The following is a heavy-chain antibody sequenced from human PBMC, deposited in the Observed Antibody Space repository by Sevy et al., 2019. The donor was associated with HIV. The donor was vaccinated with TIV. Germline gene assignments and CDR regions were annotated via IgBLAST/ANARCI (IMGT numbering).Heavy chain of an antibody. CDR2: IKSKTDGGTT. CDR1: GFTFSNAW. D-gene: IGHD2-2*01. J-gene: IGHJ6*02. CDR3: TTDGVGYCSSTSCSYYYYYGMDV. V-gene: IGHV3-15*01. Sequence: GGSLRLSCAASGFTFSNAWMSWVRQAPGKGLEWVGRIKSKTDGGTTDYAAPVKGRFTISRDDSKNTLYLQMNSLKTEDTAVYYCTTDGVGYCSSTSCSYYYYYGMDVWVQGTTVTVSS.